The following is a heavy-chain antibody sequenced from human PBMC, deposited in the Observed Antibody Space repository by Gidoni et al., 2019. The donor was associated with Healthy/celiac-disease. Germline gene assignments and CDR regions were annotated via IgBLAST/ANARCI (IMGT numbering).Heavy chain of an antibody. CDR1: VFTVSSNY. J-gene: IGHJ4*02. Sequence: EVQLVESGGGLIQPGGSLRLSCAASVFTVSSNYMSWVRQAPGKGLEWVSVIYSGGSTYDADSVKGRFTISRDNSKNTLYLQMNSLRAEDTAVYYCARVYYDYVWGSYRYFDYWGQGTLVTVSS. V-gene: IGHV3-53*01. D-gene: IGHD3-16*02. CDR3: ARVYYDYVWGSYRYFDY. CDR2: IYSGGST.